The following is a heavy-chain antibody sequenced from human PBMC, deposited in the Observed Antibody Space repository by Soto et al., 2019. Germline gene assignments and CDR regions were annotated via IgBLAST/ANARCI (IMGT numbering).Heavy chain of an antibody. J-gene: IGHJ4*02. D-gene: IGHD6-13*01. Sequence: EVQVLESGGVLVQPGGSLRLSCVAPGLIFSNYAMSWVRQAPGKGLEWVSGISGSGGSPHYADSAKGRFTISRDNSKNTLFLQMNTLRAEDTAVYYCAREGDITAAFDYWGQGTLFTVSS. V-gene: IGHV3-23*01. CDR3: AREGDITAAFDY. CDR1: GLIFSNYA. CDR2: ISGSGGSP.